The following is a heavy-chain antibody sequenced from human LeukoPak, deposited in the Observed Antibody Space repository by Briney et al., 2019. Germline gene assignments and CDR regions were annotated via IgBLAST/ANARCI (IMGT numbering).Heavy chain of an antibody. CDR2: IYSGGST. Sequence: QSGGSLRLSYAVSGFTVSTYYMSWVRQVPGKGLEWVSVIYSGGSTYYADSVKGRFTISRDNSKNTLYLQMNSLRAEDTAVYYCVAYYDILTGYKYWGQGTLVTVSS. CDR3: VAYYDILTGYKY. D-gene: IGHD3-9*01. CDR1: GFTVSTYY. V-gene: IGHV3-66*01. J-gene: IGHJ4*02.